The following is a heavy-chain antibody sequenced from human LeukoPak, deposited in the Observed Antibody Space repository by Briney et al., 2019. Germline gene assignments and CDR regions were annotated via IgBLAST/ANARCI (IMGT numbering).Heavy chain of an antibody. CDR2: ISTSSTYI. J-gene: IGHJ4*02. V-gene: IGHV3-21*01. CDR3: ARGGGDYVYFDY. D-gene: IGHD4-17*01. Sequence: KPGGSLRPSCAASGFTFSTYSMNWVRQAPGKGLEWVSYISTSSTYIYYADSLKGRFTVSRDNAKNSLYLQMNSLRAEDTAVYYCARGGGDYVYFDYWGQGTLVSVSS. CDR1: GFTFSTYS.